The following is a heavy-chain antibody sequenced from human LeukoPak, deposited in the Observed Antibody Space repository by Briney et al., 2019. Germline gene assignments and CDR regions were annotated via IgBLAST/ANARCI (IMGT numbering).Heavy chain of an antibody. V-gene: IGHV4-34*01. CDR1: GGSFSGYY. CDR2: INHSGST. Sequence: SETLSLTCAVDGGSFSGYYWSWLRQPPGKGLEWIGEINHSGSTNYNPSLKSRVTISVDTSKNQFSLKLSSVTAADTAVYYCARRRVVVADFDYWGQGTLVTVSS. J-gene: IGHJ4*02. CDR3: ARRRVVVADFDY. D-gene: IGHD2-15*01.